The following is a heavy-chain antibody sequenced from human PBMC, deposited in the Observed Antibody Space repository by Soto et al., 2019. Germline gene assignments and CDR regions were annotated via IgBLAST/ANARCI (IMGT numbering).Heavy chain of an antibody. D-gene: IGHD2-15*01. CDR1: GGSIYRSGYY. J-gene: IGHJ4*02. Sequence: SETLSLTCTFSGGSIYRSGYYWGWIRQPPGRGLEWIGNIDYNVVTYSNPSLKSRVTISRDTSKNQFSLKLTSVTAADTALYYCGKVLVGATGHTDSDSWGPGTLVTVSS. CDR2: IDYNVVT. V-gene: IGHV4-39*01. CDR3: GKVLVGATGHTDSDS.